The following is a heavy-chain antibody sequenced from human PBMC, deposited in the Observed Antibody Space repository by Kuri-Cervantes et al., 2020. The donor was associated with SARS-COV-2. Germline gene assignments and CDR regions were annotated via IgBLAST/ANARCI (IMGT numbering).Heavy chain of an antibody. V-gene: IGHV5-51*01. CDR2: IYPGDSDT. D-gene: IGHD3-16*02. Sequence: GGSLRLSCKGSGYSFTSYWIGWVRQMPGKGLEWMGIIYPGDSDTRYSPSFQGQVTISADKSISTAYLQWSSLKASDTAMYYCARRGYDYVWGSYPGYFDYWGQGTLVTVSS. J-gene: IGHJ4*02. CDR1: GYSFTSYW. CDR3: ARRGYDYVWGSYPGYFDY.